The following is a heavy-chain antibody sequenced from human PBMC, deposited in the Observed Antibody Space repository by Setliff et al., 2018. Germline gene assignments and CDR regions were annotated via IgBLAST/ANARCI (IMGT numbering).Heavy chain of an antibody. D-gene: IGHD7-27*01. J-gene: IGHJ5*02. CDR2: IYYSGST. Sequence: SETLSLTCAVSGFSITSGYYWSWIRQPPGKGLEWIGYIYYSGSTNYNPSLKSRVTMSVATFENHFSLKLNSLTAADTAVYYCARVTNWGLDLRFDPWGQGILVTVSS. V-gene: IGHV4-61*03. CDR3: ARVTNWGLDLRFDP. CDR1: GFSITSGYY.